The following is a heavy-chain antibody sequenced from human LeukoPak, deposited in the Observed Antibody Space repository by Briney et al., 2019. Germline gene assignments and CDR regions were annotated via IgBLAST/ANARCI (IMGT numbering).Heavy chain of an antibody. Sequence: GGSLRLSCAASGFTFSRYSMNWVRQAPGKGLEWVSVISGGSTSTFYADSVKGRFTISRDNAKNSLYLQMDSLRAEDTAVYYCARNTPSLSTNGMDVWGQGTTVTVSS. CDR2: ISGGSTST. J-gene: IGHJ6*02. CDR3: ARNTPSLSTNGMDV. D-gene: IGHD3-3*02. V-gene: IGHV3-21*01. CDR1: GFTFSRYS.